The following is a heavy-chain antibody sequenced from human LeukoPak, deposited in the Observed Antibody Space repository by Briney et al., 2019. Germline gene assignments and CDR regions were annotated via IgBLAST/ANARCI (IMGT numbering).Heavy chain of an antibody. CDR3: ARDWNYVHDDFDI. CDR2: ISTYNGDT. CDR1: GYTLTSYG. Sequence: ASVKVSCKASGYTLTSYGISWVRQAPGQGLEWMGWISTYNGDTNYAQKVQGRVTMTTGTSTSTAYMDLRSLRSDDTAVYYCARDWNYVHDDFDIWGQGTMVTVSS. J-gene: IGHJ3*02. D-gene: IGHD1-7*01. V-gene: IGHV1-18*01.